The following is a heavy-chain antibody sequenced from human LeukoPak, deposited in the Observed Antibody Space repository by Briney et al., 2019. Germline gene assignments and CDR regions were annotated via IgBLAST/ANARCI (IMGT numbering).Heavy chain of an antibody. CDR2: INHSGST. V-gene: IGHV4-34*01. D-gene: IGHD4-17*01. Sequence: PSEALSLTCAVYGGYFSAYYWSWIRQPPGKGLEWIGDINHSGSTNNNPSLESRVTISVDTSKNQFSLKLSSVTAADTAVYYCARARPTVTDDYDAFDIWGQGTMVTVSS. J-gene: IGHJ3*02. CDR3: ARARPTVTDDYDAFDI. CDR1: GGYFSAYY.